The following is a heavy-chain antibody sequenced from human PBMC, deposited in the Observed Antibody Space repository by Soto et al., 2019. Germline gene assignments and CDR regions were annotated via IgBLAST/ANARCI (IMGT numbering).Heavy chain of an antibody. V-gene: IGHV1-69*01. D-gene: IGHD3-9*01. J-gene: IGHJ3*02. CDR2: IIPILGTA. CDR3: ARVSDDILSGWLLGAFDI. Sequence: QVQLVQSGAEVKKPGSSVKVSCKASGGTFSSYAISWVRQAPGQGLEWMGGIIPILGTANYAQKFKGRFTITADESTGTGYMELSSLRSEDTAVYYCARVSDDILSGWLLGAFDIWGQGTMVTVSS. CDR1: GGTFSSYA.